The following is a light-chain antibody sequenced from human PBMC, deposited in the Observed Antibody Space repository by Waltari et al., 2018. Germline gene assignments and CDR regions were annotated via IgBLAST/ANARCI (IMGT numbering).Light chain of an antibody. CDR1: SSDIGSYNY. J-gene: IGLJ2*01. Sequence: SALTQPASVSGSPGQSITTSCTGTSSDIGSYNYVSWYQQHPGKAPKLIIYDVTNRPSGVSNRFSGSKSGNTASLTISGLQAEDEADYYCSSYMDTTTLELFGGGTSLTVL. V-gene: IGLV2-14*03. CDR3: SSYMDTTTLEL. CDR2: DVT.